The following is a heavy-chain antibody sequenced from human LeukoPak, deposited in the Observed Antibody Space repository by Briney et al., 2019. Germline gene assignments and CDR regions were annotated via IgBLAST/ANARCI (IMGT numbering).Heavy chain of an antibody. CDR2: IYYSGST. J-gene: IGHJ3*02. V-gene: IGHV4-59*01. CDR1: GGSISSYY. CDR3: ARRYSGHYYAFDI. Sequence: PSETLSLTCTVSGGSISSYYWSWIRQPPGKGLEWIGFIYYSGSTNYNPSLKSRVTISVDSSKNQFSLKLSSVSAADTAVYFCARRYSGHYYAFDIWGQGTMVTVSS. D-gene: IGHD1-26*01.